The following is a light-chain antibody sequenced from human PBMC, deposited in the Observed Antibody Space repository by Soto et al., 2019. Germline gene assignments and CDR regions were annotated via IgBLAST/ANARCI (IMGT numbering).Light chain of an antibody. CDR2: GAS. CDR1: HGIRSD. Sequence: IQMTQSPSSLSASVGDRVTITCRASHGIRSDLGWYHQKPGKAPKFLIYGASSLQSSVPSRFGGTGSGTDFTLTISSLQPEDFATYYCLQDYNYPYTFGKGTKLEVK. CDR3: LQDYNYPYT. J-gene: IGKJ2*01. V-gene: IGKV1-6*01.